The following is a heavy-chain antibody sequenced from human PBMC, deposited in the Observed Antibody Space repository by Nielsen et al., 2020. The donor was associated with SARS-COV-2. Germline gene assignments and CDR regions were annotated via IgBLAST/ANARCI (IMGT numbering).Heavy chain of an antibody. CDR3: ARGLTCSGGSCYNDY. Sequence: ASVKVSCKASGYTFTSYGISWVRQAPGQGLEWMGWISAYNGNTNYAQKFQGRVTMTRNTSISTAYMELSSLRSEDTAVYYCARGLTCSGGSCYNDYWGQGTLVTVSS. CDR2: ISAYNGNT. D-gene: IGHD2-15*01. CDR1: GYTFTSYG. J-gene: IGHJ4*02. V-gene: IGHV1-18*01.